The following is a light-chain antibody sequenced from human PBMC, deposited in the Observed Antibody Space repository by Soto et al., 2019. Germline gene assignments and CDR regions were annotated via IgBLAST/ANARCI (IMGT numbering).Light chain of an antibody. V-gene: IGKV1-8*01. CDR2: AAS. CDR1: QGISSY. CDR3: QQYYSYPWT. J-gene: IGKJ1*01. Sequence: AIRMTQSPSSLSASTGDRVTITCRASQGISSYLAWYQQKPGKAPKLLIYAASTLQSGVPSRFSGSGSGTDFTLTISCLQSEDFATYYCQQYYSYPWTFGQGTQVDIK.